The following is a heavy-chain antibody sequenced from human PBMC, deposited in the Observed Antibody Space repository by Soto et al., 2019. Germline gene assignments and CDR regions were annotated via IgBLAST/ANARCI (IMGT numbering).Heavy chain of an antibody. CDR3: ARGAYSSSPGFDP. CDR1: GFTFSSYG. V-gene: IGHV3-33*01. CDR2: IWYDGSNK. D-gene: IGHD6-13*01. J-gene: IGHJ5*02. Sequence: GGSLRLSCAASGFTFSSYGMHWVRQAPGKGLEWVAVIWYDGSNKYYADSVKGRFTISRDNSKNTLYLQMNSLRAEDTAVYYCARGAYSSSPGFDPWGQGNLVTVSS.